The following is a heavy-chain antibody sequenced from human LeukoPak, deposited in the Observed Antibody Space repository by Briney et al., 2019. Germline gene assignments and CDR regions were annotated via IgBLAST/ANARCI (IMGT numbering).Heavy chain of an antibody. CDR3: ARGRYYYDSSGYYY. Sequence: PSETLSLTCAVSGGSFSGYYWSWIRQPPGKGLEWIGEINHSGSTNYNPSLKSRVNISVDTSKNQFSLKLSSVTAADTAVYYCARGRYYYDSSGYYYWGQGTLVTVSS. CDR1: GGSFSGYY. J-gene: IGHJ4*02. D-gene: IGHD3-22*01. CDR2: INHSGST. V-gene: IGHV4-34*01.